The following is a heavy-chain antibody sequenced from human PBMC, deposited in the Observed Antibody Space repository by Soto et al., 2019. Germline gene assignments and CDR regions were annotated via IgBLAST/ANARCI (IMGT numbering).Heavy chain of an antibody. V-gene: IGHV1-8*02. CDR3: ARGINYYDSGDDAFDI. CDR2: MIPISGNT. J-gene: IGHJ3*02. CDR1: GGTFSSYA. Sequence: ALVEVSCKASGGTFSSYAISWVRQAPGQGLEWMGWMIPISGNTGYAQKFQGRVTMTRNTSISTAYMELSSLRSEDTAVYYCARGINYYDSGDDAFDIWGQGTMVTVSS. D-gene: IGHD3-10*01.